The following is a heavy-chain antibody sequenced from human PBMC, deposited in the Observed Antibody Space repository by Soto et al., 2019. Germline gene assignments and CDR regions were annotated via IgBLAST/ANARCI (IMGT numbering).Heavy chain of an antibody. CDR2: IYYSGST. J-gene: IGHJ4*02. CDR1: GGSISSSSYY. V-gene: IGHV4-39*01. CDR3: ARQSFDFWSGYVDY. D-gene: IGHD3-3*01. Sequence: SETLSLTCTVSGGSISSSSYYWGWIRQPPGKGLEWIGSIYYSGSTYYNPSLKSRVTISVDTSKNQFSLKLSSVTAADTAVYYCARQSFDFWSGYVDYWGQGTLVTVSS.